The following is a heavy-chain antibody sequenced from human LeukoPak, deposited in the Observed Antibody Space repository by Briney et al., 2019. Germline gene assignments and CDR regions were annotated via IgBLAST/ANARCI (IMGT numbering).Heavy chain of an antibody. Sequence: GGTLRLSCAASGFTFDGYAMHWVRQAPGKGLEWVSLISGDGTSTSYADSVKGRFTISRDNSKNSLYLQMNSLRTEDTALYYCAKDLGGKSDYWGQGTLVTVSS. CDR3: AKDLGGKSDY. CDR1: GFTFDGYA. J-gene: IGHJ4*02. CDR2: ISGDGTST. V-gene: IGHV3-43*02. D-gene: IGHD4-23*01.